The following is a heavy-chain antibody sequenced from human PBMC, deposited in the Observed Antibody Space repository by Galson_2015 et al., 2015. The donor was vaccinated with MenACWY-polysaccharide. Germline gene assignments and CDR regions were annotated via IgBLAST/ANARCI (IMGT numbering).Heavy chain of an antibody. CDR2: ISASGGST. V-gene: IGHV3-23*01. Sequence: SLRLSCAASGFPFSSYAISWVRQAPGKGLQWVSVISASGGSTYYADPVKGRLTISRDNSKNTLYLQMNSLRAEDTAVYYCAKRSGSYSLDQPTDYWGQGTLVTVSS. D-gene: IGHD1-26*01. CDR1: GFPFSSYA. J-gene: IGHJ4*02. CDR3: AKRSGSYSLDQPTDY.